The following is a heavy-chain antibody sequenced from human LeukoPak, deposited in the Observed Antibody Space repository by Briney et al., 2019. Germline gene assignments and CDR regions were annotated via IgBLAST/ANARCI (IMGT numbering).Heavy chain of an antibody. CDR3: GRYKRDAFDI. Sequence: SQTLSLTCAISGDSFSSNSAAWNWIRQSPSRGLEWLGRTYYRSRWYNDYAVSVKSRITINPDTPKNQFSLQLNSVTPEDTAVYYCGRYKRDAFDIWGQGTMVTVSS. CDR2: TYYRSRWYN. J-gene: IGHJ3*02. D-gene: IGHD1-14*01. V-gene: IGHV6-1*01. CDR1: GDSFSSNSAA.